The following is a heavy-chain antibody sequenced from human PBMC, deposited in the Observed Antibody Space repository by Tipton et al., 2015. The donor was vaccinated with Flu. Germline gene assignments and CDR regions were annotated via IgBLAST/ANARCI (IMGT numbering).Heavy chain of an antibody. V-gene: IGHV1-69*01. CDR2: IIPIFGTA. CDR1: GGTFSSYA. CDR3: ARDRGYCTNGVCNWFDP. Sequence: QSGAEVKKPGSSVKVSCKASGGTFSSYAISWVRQAPGQGLEWMGGIIPIFGTANYAQKFQGRVTITADESTSTAYMELSSLRSEDTAVYYCARDRGYCTNGVCNWFDPWGQGTLVTVSS. D-gene: IGHD2-8*01. J-gene: IGHJ5*02.